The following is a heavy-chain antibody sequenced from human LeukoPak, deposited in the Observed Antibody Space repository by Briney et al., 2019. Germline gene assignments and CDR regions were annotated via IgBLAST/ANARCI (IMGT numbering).Heavy chain of an antibody. D-gene: IGHD6-6*01. CDR2: IYYSGST. Sequence: SETLSLTCTVSGGSISSGGYYWSWIRQHPGRGLEWIGYIYYSGSTYYNPSLKSRVTISVDTTKNQFSLKLSSVTAADTAVYYCARDSHGYSSSSHLGYWGQGTLVTVSS. V-gene: IGHV4-31*03. CDR1: GGSISSGGYY. CDR3: ARDSHGYSSSSHLGY. J-gene: IGHJ4*02.